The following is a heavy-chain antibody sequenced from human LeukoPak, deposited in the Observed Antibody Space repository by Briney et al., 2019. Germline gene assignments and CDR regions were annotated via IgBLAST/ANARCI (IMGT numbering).Heavy chain of an antibody. V-gene: IGHV4-34*01. Sequence: SETLSLTCAVYGGSFNDYYWTWIRQSPGKGLEWIGEISQSGSTNYNPSLKSRVNISLDTSENQFSLKLSSVTAADTAVYYCARALGAFDIWGQGTMVTVSS. J-gene: IGHJ3*02. CDR3: ARALGAFDI. CDR2: ISQSGST. CDR1: GGSFNDYY.